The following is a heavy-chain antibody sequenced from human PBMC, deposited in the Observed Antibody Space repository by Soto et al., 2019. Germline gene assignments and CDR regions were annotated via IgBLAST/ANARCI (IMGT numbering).Heavy chain of an antibody. CDR3: TRGPRPISTGTGTY. CDR2: IYNDGTYS. V-gene: IGHV3-74*01. CDR1: GSIFKMYW. Sequence: LRLSCAASGSIFKMYWMHWVRQSPGKGLVWISRIYNDGTYSDYADSVRGRFTISRDNVNDTLYLQMNNLRAEDSGLYYCTRGPRPISTGTGTYWGQGTQVTAPQ. D-gene: IGHD3-10*01. J-gene: IGHJ4*02.